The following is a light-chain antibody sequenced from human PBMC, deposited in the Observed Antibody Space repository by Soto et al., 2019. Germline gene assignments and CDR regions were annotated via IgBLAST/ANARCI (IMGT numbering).Light chain of an antibody. Sequence: EIVLTQSPATLSLSPGERATLSFRASQSLSSYLAWYQQKPGQAPRLLIYGASNRATGIPDRFSGSGSGTDFTLTISRLEPEDFAVYYCQQYGSSGTFGQGTKVDIK. V-gene: IGKV3-20*01. CDR1: QSLSSY. J-gene: IGKJ1*01. CDR3: QQYGSSGT. CDR2: GAS.